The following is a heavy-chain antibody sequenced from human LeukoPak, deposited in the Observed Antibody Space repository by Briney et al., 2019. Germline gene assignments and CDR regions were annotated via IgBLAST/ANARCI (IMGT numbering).Heavy chain of an antibody. CDR2: IYYSGST. V-gene: IGHV4-31*03. J-gene: IGHJ4*02. D-gene: IGHD1-26*01. CDR3: ARFGRVGATDY. Sequence: SETLSLTCTVSGGSISSGGYYWSWIRQHPGKGLEWIGYIYYSGSTYYNPSLKSRVTISVDTSKNQFSLKLSSVTAADTAVYYCARFGRVGATDYWGQGTLVTVSS. CDR1: GGSISSGGYY.